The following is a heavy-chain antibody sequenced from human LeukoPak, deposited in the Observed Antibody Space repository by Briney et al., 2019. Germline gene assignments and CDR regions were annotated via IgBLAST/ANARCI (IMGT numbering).Heavy chain of an antibody. Sequence: LRLSCAASGFTFSSYAMHWVRQAPGKGLEWVAVISYDGSNKYYADSVKGRFTISRDNSKNTLYLQMNSLRAEDTAVYYCARAAAGTLLDYWGQGTLVTVSS. D-gene: IGHD6-13*01. V-gene: IGHV3-30*04. CDR3: ARAAAGTLLDY. J-gene: IGHJ4*02. CDR2: ISYDGSNK. CDR1: GFTFSSYA.